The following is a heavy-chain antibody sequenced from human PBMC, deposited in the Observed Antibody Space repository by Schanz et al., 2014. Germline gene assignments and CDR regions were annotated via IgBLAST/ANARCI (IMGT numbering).Heavy chain of an antibody. J-gene: IGHJ6*02. CDR1: GFTFSSYA. CDR3: LAPDYGMDV. Sequence: EVQLLESGGGLVQPGGSLRLSCAASGFTFSSYAMSWVRQAPGKGLEWVSAISGSGGSTYYADSVKGRFTISRDNTKNSLFLQLNSLRADDTAVYYCLAPDYGMDVWGQGTTVTVSS. V-gene: IGHV3-23*01. CDR2: ISGSGGST.